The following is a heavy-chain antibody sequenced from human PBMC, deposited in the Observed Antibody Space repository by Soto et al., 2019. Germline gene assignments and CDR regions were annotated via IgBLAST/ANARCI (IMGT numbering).Heavy chain of an antibody. J-gene: IGHJ4*02. CDR3: ARDNGSGSYYLPFDY. D-gene: IGHD3-10*01. V-gene: IGHV3-33*01. CDR1: GFTFSSYG. CDR2: IWYDGSNK. Sequence: GSLRLSCAASGFTFSSYGMHWVRQAPGKGLEWVAVIWYDGSNKYYADSLKGRFTISRDNSKNTLYLQMNSLRAEDTAVYYCARDNGSGSYYLPFDYWGQGTLVTVSS.